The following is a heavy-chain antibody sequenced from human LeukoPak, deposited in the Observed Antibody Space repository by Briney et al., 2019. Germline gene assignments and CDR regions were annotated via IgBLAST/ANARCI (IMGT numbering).Heavy chain of an antibody. J-gene: IGHJ4*02. Sequence: PGGSLRLSCAASGFTVSNNYMSWVRQAPGKGLEWVSVIYSGGNTYYADSVKGRFTISRDNSKNTLYLQMNSLRAEDAAVYYCAGTKITMIVVVPWGQGTLVTVSS. D-gene: IGHD3-22*01. CDR3: AGTKITMIVVVP. CDR2: IYSGGNT. V-gene: IGHV3-66*01. CDR1: GFTVSNNY.